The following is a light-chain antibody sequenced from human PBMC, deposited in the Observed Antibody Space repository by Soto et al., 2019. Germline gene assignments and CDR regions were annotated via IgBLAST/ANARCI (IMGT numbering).Light chain of an antibody. CDR2: GAS. Sequence: EIVLTQSPGTLSLSPGERATLSCRASQSVSSAYLGWYQQKPGQAPRLLIYGASSRATGIPDRFSGSGSGTDFTLTIARLEPEDFAVYYCQLDGTSPPRTFGQVTKVDIK. CDR3: QLDGTSPPRT. J-gene: IGKJ1*01. CDR1: QSVSSAY. V-gene: IGKV3-20*01.